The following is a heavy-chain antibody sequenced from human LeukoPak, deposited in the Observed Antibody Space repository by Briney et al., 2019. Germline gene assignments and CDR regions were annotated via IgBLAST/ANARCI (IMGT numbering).Heavy chain of an antibody. Sequence: PSETLSLTCAVYGGSFSDYSWTWIRQPPGKGLEWIGEVNHSGGTNYNTSLMSRVIMSVDTSKNQICLKVSAVTAADTAVYYCARVAYRFSINDWSRIGLGAYPTKFYYYMDVWGKGTTITVSS. CDR1: GGSFSDYS. CDR2: VNHSGGT. J-gene: IGHJ6*03. CDR3: ARVAYRFSINDWSRIGLGAYPTKFYYYMDV. D-gene: IGHD3-9*01. V-gene: IGHV4-34*01.